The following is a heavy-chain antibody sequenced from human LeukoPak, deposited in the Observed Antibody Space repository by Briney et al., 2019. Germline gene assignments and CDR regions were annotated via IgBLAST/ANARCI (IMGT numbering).Heavy chain of an antibody. J-gene: IGHJ3*02. CDR1: GYSFTRYW. V-gene: IGHV5-51*01. CDR3: ARLRLGANDAFDI. CDR2: IYPGDSDT. Sequence: GKSLQISCKGSGYSFTRYWIGWLRQMPGKGPEWMGIIYPGDSDTRYSPSFQGQVTISADKSISTAYLQWSSLKASDTAMYYCARLRLGANDAFDIWGQGTMVTVSS. D-gene: IGHD1-26*01.